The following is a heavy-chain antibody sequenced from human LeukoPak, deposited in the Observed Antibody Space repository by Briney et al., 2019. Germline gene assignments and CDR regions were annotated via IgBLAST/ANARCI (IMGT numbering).Heavy chain of an antibody. D-gene: IGHD6-13*01. CDR2: ISSSGVTI. CDR1: GFTFSDYY. V-gene: IGHV3-11*01. CDR3: AKDPVIAAGYYYYGMDV. Sequence: GGSLRLSCAASGFTFSDYYMSWIRQAPGKGLEWVSYISSSGVTIYYADSVKGRFTISRDNSKNTLYLQMNSLRAEDTPVYYCAKDPVIAAGYYYYGMDVWGQGTTVTVSS. J-gene: IGHJ6*02.